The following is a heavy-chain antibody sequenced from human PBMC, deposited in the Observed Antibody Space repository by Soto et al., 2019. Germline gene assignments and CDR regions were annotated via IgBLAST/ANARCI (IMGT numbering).Heavy chain of an antibody. D-gene: IGHD6-13*01. CDR2: ISGSGGST. CDR1: GFTFSSYA. Sequence: EVQLLESGGGLVQPGGSLRLSCAASGFTFSSYAMSWVRQAPGKGLEWVSAISGSGGSTYYADSVKGRFTISRDNSKNTLYLQMTGRRAEDTAVYYCAKDVDTAYSRSWYEGPFESWGQGTLVTVSS. CDR3: AKDVDTAYSRSWYEGPFES. J-gene: IGHJ4*02. V-gene: IGHV3-23*01.